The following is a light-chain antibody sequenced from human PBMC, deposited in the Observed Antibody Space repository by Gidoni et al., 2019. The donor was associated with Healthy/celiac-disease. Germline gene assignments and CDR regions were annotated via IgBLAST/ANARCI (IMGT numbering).Light chain of an antibody. Sequence: DMQMTQSPSSLSASVGDRVTITCRASQSISSYLNWYQQKPGKAPKLLIYAASSLQSGVPSRFSGSGSGTDFPLTISSLPPEDFATYYCQQSYSTPWTFGQGTKVEIK. V-gene: IGKV1-39*01. CDR2: AAS. J-gene: IGKJ1*01. CDR3: QQSYSTPWT. CDR1: QSISSY.